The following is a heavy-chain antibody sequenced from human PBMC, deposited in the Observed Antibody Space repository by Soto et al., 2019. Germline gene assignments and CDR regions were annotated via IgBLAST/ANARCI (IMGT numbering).Heavy chain of an antibody. V-gene: IGHV3-21*01. CDR1: GFTFSSYA. CDR3: ARVSIAAAGKDDY. CDR2: ISGSSDYI. Sequence: EVQLVESGGGLVNPGESLRLSCAASGFTFSSYAMNWVRQAPGRGLEWVSSISGSSDYIYYSDSVKGRFAISRDNAKSSLYLQMNSLRAEDTAVYYCARVSIAAAGKDDYWGQGTLVTVSS. J-gene: IGHJ4*02. D-gene: IGHD6-13*01.